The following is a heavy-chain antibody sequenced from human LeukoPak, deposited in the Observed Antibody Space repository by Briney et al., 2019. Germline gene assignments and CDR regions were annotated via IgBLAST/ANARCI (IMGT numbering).Heavy chain of an antibody. V-gene: IGHV4-34*01. J-gene: IGHJ6*03. CDR1: GGSFSGYY. D-gene: IGHD3-22*01. Sequence: PSETLSLTCAVYGGSFSGYYWSWIRQPPGKGLEWIGEINHSGSTNYNPSLKSRVTISVDTSKNQFSLKLSSVTAADTAVYYCARDSPYYYDSSGYHTPYYYMDVWGKGTTVTVSS. CDR2: INHSGST. CDR3: ARDSPYYYDSSGYHTPYYYMDV.